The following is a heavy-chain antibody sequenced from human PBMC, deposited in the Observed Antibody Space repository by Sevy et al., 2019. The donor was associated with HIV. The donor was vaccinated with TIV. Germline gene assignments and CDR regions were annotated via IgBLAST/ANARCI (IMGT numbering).Heavy chain of an antibody. J-gene: IGHJ4*02. CDR3: ARDFTIFGVVSGIDY. D-gene: IGHD3-3*01. V-gene: IGHV3-21*04. CDR2: ISDDSRYI. CDR1: GVNFRTYS. Sequence: GGSLRLSCAASGVNFRTYSMNWVRQAPGKGLEWLSSISDDSRYIYYSDSVKGRFTISRANAKNLLFLQMNNLRVEDTAIYYCARDFTIFGVVSGIDYWGQGNLVTVSS.